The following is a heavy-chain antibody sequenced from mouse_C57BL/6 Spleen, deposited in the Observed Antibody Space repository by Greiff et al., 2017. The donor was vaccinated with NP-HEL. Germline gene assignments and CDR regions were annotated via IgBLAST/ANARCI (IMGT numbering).Heavy chain of an antibody. Sequence: DVKLVESGGDLVKPGGSLKLSCAASGFTFSSYGMSWVRQTPDKRLEWVATISSGGSYTYYPDSVKGRFTISRDNAKNTLYLQMSSLKSEDTAMYYCARHNYSNYDWFACWGQGTLVTVSA. D-gene: IGHD2-5*01. CDR1: GFTFSSYG. CDR3: ARHNYSNYDWFAC. V-gene: IGHV5-6*02. J-gene: IGHJ3*01. CDR2: ISSGGSYT.